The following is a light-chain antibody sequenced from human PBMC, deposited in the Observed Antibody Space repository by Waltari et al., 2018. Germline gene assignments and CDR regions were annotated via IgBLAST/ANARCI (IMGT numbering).Light chain of an antibody. V-gene: IGKV1-13*02. CDR3: QQLHSYPRA. CDR2: GAS. CDR1: QDLDNW. J-gene: IGKJ4*01. Sequence: AIQVTQSPSSLSVSVGDRVTITCRASQDLDNWLAWYQQKPGKAPNLLIYGASVLESGVPSRFSGSGSGTDFTLTISSLQPEDFATYYCQQLHSYPRAFGGGTKVESK.